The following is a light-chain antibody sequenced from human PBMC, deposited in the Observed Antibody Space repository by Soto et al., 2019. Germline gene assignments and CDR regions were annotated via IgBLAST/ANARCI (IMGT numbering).Light chain of an antibody. Sequence: EIVLTQSPATLSLSPGERANLSCRASQSVSSYLAWYQQKPGQAPRLLIYGASNRATGIPDRFSGSGSGTDFTLTISSLEPEDFAVYYCQQYGNLVWTFGQGTKWIS. CDR2: GAS. CDR1: QSVSSY. J-gene: IGKJ1*01. CDR3: QQYGNLVWT. V-gene: IGKV3-11*01.